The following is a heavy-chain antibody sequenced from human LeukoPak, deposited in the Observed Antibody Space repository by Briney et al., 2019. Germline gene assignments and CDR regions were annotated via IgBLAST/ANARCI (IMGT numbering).Heavy chain of an antibody. J-gene: IGHJ6*03. D-gene: IGHD3-10*01. CDR3: ARLTYYYGSGSYDRRYYYYYYMDV. Sequence: GESLKISCKGSGYSFTSYWIGWVRQMPGKGLEWMGIIHPGDSDTRYSPSFQGQVTISADKSISTAYLQWSSLKASDTAMYYCARLTYYYGSGSYDRRYYYYYYMDVWGKGTTVTVSS. CDR1: GYSFTSYW. CDR2: IHPGDSDT. V-gene: IGHV5-51*01.